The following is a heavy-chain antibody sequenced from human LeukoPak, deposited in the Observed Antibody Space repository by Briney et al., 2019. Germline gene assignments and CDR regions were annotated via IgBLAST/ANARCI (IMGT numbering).Heavy chain of an antibody. CDR1: GFTFSSYS. CDR2: ISSSSSYI. CDR3: TTNLVGATWLGAFDI. D-gene: IGHD1-26*01. V-gene: IGHV3-21*03. Sequence: PGGSLRLSCAASGFTFSSYSMNWVRQAPGKGLEWVSSISSSSSYIYYADSVKGRFTISRDNSKNTLYLQMNSLKTEDTAVYYCTTNLVGATWLGAFDIWGQGTMVTVSS. J-gene: IGHJ3*02.